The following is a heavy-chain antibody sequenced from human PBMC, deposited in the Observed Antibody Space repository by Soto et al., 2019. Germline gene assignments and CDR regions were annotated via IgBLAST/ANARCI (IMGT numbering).Heavy chain of an antibody. CDR2: IYYSGST. D-gene: IGHD6-13*01. CDR1: GGSISSYY. CDR3: ARQREGSSSWAYYYYYMDV. J-gene: IGHJ6*03. V-gene: IGHV4-59*08. Sequence: SETLSLTCTVSGGSISSYYWSWIRQPPGKGLEWIGYIYYSGSTNYNPSLKSRVTISVDTSKNQFSLKLSSVTAADTAVYYCARQREGSSSWAYYYYYMDVWGKGTTVTVSS.